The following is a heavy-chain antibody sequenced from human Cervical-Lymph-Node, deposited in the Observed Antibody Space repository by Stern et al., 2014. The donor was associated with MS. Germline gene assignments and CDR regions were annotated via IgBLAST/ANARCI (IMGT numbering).Heavy chain of an antibody. CDR3: ARVSGYCTKNSCPNWFDP. J-gene: IGHJ5*02. V-gene: IGHV5-51*01. CDR2: IYPGDSDT. D-gene: IGHD2-8*01. CDR1: GYSFTSYW. Sequence: EVQLVESGAEVKKPGESLKISCKGSGYSFTSYWIGWVRQMPGKGLEWMGIIYPGDSDTRYSPSFQDQFPISADKSISPAYLQWSSLKASDTAIYYCARVSGYCTKNSCPNWFDPWGQGTLVTVSS.